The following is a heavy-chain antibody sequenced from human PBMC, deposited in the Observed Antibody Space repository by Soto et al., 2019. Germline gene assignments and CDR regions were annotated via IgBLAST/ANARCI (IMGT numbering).Heavy chain of an antibody. V-gene: IGHV3-74*01. CDR3: ARAQKWRQLSLNVFDL. CDR1: GFTIENSV. Sequence: EVQLVESGGGLVQPGGSLRLSCVASGFTIENSVMHWVCQTPGKGLMSVSRITGAGDGTLYADSVQGRFTISRDNAKNTVYLHMTGLRVEETAVYYCARAQKWRQLSLNVFDLWGQGTTVTVSS. J-gene: IGHJ3*01. D-gene: IGHD5-18*01. CDR2: ITGAGDGT.